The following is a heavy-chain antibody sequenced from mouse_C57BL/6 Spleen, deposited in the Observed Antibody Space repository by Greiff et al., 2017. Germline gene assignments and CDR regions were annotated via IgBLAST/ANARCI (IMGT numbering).Heavy chain of an antibody. V-gene: IGHV5-4*01. Sequence: EVKLVESGGGLVKPGGSLKLSCAASGFTFSSYAMSWVRQTPEKRLEWVATISAGGSYTYYPDNVKGRFTISRDNAKNNLYLQMSYLKSEDTAMYYCARDEGPYYFDYWGQGTTLTVSS. CDR1: GFTFSSYA. J-gene: IGHJ2*01. CDR3: ARDEGPYYFDY. CDR2: ISAGGSYT.